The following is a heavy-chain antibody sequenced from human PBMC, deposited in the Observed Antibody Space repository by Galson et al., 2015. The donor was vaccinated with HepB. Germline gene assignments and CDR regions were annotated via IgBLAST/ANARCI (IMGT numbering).Heavy chain of an antibody. J-gene: IGHJ4*02. V-gene: IGHV2-5*01. D-gene: IGHD3-3*01. CDR1: GFSLSTSGVG. CDR2: IYWNDDK. Sequence: PALVKPTQTLTLTCTFSGFSLSTSGVGVGWIRPPPGKALEWLALIYWNDDKRYSPSLKSRLTITKDTSKNQVVLTLTNMDPVDTASYYCAPLISPPPYDFWSGYYFDYWGQGTLVTVSS. CDR3: APLISPPPYDFWSGYYFDY.